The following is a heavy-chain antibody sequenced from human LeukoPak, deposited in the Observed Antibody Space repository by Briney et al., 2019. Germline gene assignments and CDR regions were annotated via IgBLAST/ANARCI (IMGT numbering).Heavy chain of an antibody. V-gene: IGHV3-11*06. CDR1: GYSISSGYY. Sequence: LSLTCIVSGYSISSGYYWGWIRQPPGKGLEWVSSISSSSSYIYYADSVKGRFTISRDNAKNSLYLQMNSLRAEDTAVYYCARDTTIFVPTYAFDIWGQGTMVTVSS. CDR2: ISSSSSYI. J-gene: IGHJ3*02. D-gene: IGHD3-3*01. CDR3: ARDTTIFVPTYAFDI.